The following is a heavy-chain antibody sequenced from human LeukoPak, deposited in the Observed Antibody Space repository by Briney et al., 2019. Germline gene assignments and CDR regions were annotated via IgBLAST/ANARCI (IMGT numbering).Heavy chain of an antibody. D-gene: IGHD5-12*01. CDR2: IYYSGST. Sequence: SQTLSLTCTVSGGSISSGGYYWSWIRQHPGKGLEWIGYIYYSGSTYYNPSLKSRVTISVDTSKNQFSLKLSSVTAADTAVYYCARVQGVYSGYDYGSFDYWGQGTLVTVSS. CDR1: GGSISSGGYY. V-gene: IGHV4-31*03. J-gene: IGHJ4*02. CDR3: ARVQGVYSGYDYGSFDY.